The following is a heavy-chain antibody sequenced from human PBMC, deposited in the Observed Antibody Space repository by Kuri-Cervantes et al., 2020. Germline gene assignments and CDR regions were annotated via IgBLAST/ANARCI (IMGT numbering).Heavy chain of an antibody. J-gene: IGHJ4*02. CDR1: GGSISSYY. CDR2: IYYSGST. D-gene: IGHD3-3*01. Sequence: SETLSLTCTVSGGSISSYYWSWIRQPPGKGLEWIGYIYYSGSTYYNPSLKSRVTISVDTSKNQFSLKLSSVTAADTAVYYCARIFYDFWSGYPRVFDYWGQGTLVTVSS. V-gene: IGHV4-59*08. CDR3: ARIFYDFWSGYPRVFDY.